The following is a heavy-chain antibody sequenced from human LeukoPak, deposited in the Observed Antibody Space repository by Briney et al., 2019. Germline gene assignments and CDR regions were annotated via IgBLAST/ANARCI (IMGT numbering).Heavy chain of an antibody. CDR3: ARHNRYLGFDY. J-gene: IGHJ4*02. Sequence: SQTLSLTCAVSSGSVSSGGYSWAWIRHPPGKGLEWIGYIYYTGSTYHNPSLKSRVTISLDRSKNQFSLKLSSVTAADTAVYYCARHNRYLGFDYWGQGTLVTVSS. CDR1: SGSVSSGGYS. CDR2: IYYTGST. V-gene: IGHV4-30-2*01. D-gene: IGHD7-27*01.